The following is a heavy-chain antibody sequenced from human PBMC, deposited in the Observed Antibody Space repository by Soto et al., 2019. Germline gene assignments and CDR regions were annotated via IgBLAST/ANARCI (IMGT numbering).Heavy chain of an antibody. V-gene: IGHV4-34*01. CDR2: INNSGST. J-gene: IGHJ4*02. D-gene: IGHD4-17*01. CDR1: GGSFSGYY. Sequence: PSETLSLTCAVYGGSFSGYYWSWIRQPPGKGLKRIGEINNSGSTNYNPSLKSRFTISVDTSKNQFSLKLSSVTSSDTAVYYCARSYGDYPIGYWGQGTLVTVSS. CDR3: ARSYGDYPIGY.